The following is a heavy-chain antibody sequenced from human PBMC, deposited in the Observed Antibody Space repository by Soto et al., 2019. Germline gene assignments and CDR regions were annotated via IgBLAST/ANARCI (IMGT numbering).Heavy chain of an antibody. J-gene: IGHJ6*02. CDR1: GCSFTSYL. CDR2: IVPSDSYT. CDR3: ASTFVLRYIDWLSGKNNYYGMDV. D-gene: IGHD3-9*01. Sequence: GEALKISRKGFGCSFTSYLISLVRQMPGKGLGGVGRIVPSDSYTNYTPSFQCHVTISADNSISTAYLQWSSLKASDTAMYYCASTFVLRYIDWLSGKNNYYGMDVWGQGTTVTVSS. V-gene: IGHV5-10-1*01.